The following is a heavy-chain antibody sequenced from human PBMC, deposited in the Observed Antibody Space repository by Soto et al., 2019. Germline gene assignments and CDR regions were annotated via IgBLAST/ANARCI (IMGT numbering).Heavy chain of an antibody. V-gene: IGHV1-46*01. CDR3: ARTSWRLSFPWPFDY. CDR1: GYTFTSYY. CDR2: INPSGGST. Sequence: ASLKVSCKASGYTFTSYYMHWVRQAPGQGLEWMGIINPSGGSTSYAQKFQDRVIMTTETSTSTAYMELSRLRSDDTAVYYCARTSWRLSFPWPFDYWGQGTLVTVSS. J-gene: IGHJ4*02. D-gene: IGHD6-25*01.